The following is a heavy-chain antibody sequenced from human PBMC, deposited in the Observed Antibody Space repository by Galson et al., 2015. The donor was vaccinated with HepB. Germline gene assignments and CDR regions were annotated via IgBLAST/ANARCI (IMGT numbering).Heavy chain of an antibody. J-gene: IGHJ4*02. CDR2: IYPSEQTT. V-gene: IGHV3-23*05. Sequence: SLRLSCAASGFIFSNYAMSWVRQAPGKGLEWVSGIYPSEQTTYYADSVKGRFTISRDNSKNTVYLQMNSLRAEDTAVYFCAKDFCRADNCDPFDYWGQGTLVTVSS. CDR3: AKDFCRADNCDPFDY. CDR1: GFIFSNYA. D-gene: IGHD3-3*01.